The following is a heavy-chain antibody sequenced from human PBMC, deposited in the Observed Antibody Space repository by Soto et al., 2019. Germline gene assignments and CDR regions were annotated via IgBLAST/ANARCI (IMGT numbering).Heavy chain of an antibody. J-gene: IGHJ4*02. Sequence: ASVKVSCKASGYTFTSYGISWVRQAPGQGLEWMGWISAYNGNTNYAQKLQGRVTMTTDTSTSTAYMELRSLRSDDTAVYYCAGDWDDYIWGSYRQFDYWGQGTLVTVSS. CDR1: GYTFTSYG. V-gene: IGHV1-18*01. CDR2: ISAYNGNT. CDR3: AGDWDDYIWGSYRQFDY. D-gene: IGHD3-16*02.